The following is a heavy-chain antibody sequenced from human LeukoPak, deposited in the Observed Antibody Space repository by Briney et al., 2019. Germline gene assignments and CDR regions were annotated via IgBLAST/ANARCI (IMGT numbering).Heavy chain of an antibody. Sequence: SETLSLTCTVSGGSISSYYWSWIRQPPGKGPEWIGYIYYSGSTNYNPSLKSRVTISVDTSKNQFSLKLSSVTAADTAVYYCAREAGYNWGLFDYWGQGTLVTVSS. D-gene: IGHD5-24*01. V-gene: IGHV4-59*01. CDR2: IYYSGST. CDR3: AREAGYNWGLFDY. J-gene: IGHJ4*02. CDR1: GGSISSYY.